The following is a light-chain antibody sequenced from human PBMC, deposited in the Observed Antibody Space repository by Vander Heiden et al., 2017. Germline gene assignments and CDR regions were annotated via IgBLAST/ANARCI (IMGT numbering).Light chain of an antibody. V-gene: IGLV2-23*01. CDR3: CSYAGSSTYVV. CDR2: EGS. CDR1: SSDVGRYNL. J-gene: IGLJ2*01. Sequence: QSALPQPASASGSPGQSITISCTGPSSDVGRYNLVSWYQQHPGKAPKLMMYEGSERPSGVSNRFSGSKSGNTASLTISGLQADDEADYYCCSYAGSSTYVVFGGGTKLTVL.